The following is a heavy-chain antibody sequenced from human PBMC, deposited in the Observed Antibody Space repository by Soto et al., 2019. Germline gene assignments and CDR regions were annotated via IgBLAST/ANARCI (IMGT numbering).Heavy chain of an antibody. J-gene: IGHJ4*02. D-gene: IGHD4-17*01. CDR2: ISASGDST. V-gene: IGHV3-23*01. Sequence: GGSLRLSCTASGFTFSSYAMNWVRQAPGKGLERVSGISASGDSTNYADSVKGRFTISRDNSKNTLYLQMNSLRAEDTAVYFCASFPIYDYGYDDDYWGQGALVTVSS. CDR3: ASFPIYDYGYDDDY. CDR1: GFTFSSYA.